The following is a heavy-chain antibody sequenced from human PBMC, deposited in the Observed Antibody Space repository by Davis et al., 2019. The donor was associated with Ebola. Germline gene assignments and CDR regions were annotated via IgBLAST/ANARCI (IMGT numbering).Heavy chain of an antibody. D-gene: IGHD3-10*01. J-gene: IGHJ6*02. CDR2: IRTQANSYST. Sequence: GGSLRLSCAASGFTFSGSAMHWVRQASGKGLEWLGRIRTQANSYSTAYAASVKGTFTISRDDSKNTAYLQMNSLKTEDTAVYYCTSAGGSAGYYGMDVWGQGTTVTVSS. CDR3: TSAGGSAGYYGMDV. CDR1: GFTFSGSA. V-gene: IGHV3-73*01.